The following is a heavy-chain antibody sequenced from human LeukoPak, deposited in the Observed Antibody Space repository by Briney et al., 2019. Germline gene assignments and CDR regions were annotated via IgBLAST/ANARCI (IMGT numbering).Heavy chain of an antibody. Sequence: PGGSLRLSCAASGFTFNNFAMSWVRQAPGKGLEWVANIKQDGSEKYYVDSVKGRFTISRDNAKNSLYLQMNSLRAEDTAVYYCARDGSESTGYYYALWGQGTLVTVSS. CDR3: ARDGSESTGYYYAL. V-gene: IGHV3-7*01. J-gene: IGHJ4*02. CDR2: IKQDGSEK. D-gene: IGHD3-22*01. CDR1: GFTFNNFA.